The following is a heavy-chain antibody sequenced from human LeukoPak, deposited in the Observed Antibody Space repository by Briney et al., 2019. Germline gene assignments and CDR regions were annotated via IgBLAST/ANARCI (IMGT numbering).Heavy chain of an antibody. J-gene: IGHJ3*02. V-gene: IGHV4-59*08. CDR2: IYYSGST. D-gene: IGHD2-8*01. Sequence: SETLSLTCTVSGGSISSYYWSWIRQPPGKGLEWIGYIYYSGSTNYNPSLKSRVTISVDTPKNQFSLKLSSVTAADTAVYYCARDMYDAFDAFDIWGQGTMVTVSS. CDR1: GGSISSYY. CDR3: ARDMYDAFDAFDI.